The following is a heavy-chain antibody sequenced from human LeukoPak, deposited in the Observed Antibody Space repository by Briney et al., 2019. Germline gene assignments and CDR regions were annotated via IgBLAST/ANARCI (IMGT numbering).Heavy chain of an antibody. V-gene: IGHV3-23*01. J-gene: IGHJ3*02. Sequence: GSLRLSCAASGFTFSSYAMSWVRQAPGKGLEWVSAISGSGGSTYYADSVKGRFTISRDNSKNTLYLQMNSLRAEDTAVYYCAKDRGSKGGYSYGHDAFDIWGQGTMVTVSS. CDR3: AKDRGSKGGYSYGHDAFDI. D-gene: IGHD5-18*01. CDR1: GFTFSSYA. CDR2: ISGSGGST.